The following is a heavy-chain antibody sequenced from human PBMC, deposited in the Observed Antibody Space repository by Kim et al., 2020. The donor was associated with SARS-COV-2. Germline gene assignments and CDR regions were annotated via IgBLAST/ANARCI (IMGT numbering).Heavy chain of an antibody. CDR2: T. CDR3: ARGEYVIAVAD. D-gene: IGHD6-19*01. J-gene: IGHJ4*02. V-gene: IGHV4-34*01. Sequence: TNYNPSLKSRVTISVGTSKNQFSLKLSSVTAADKAVYYCARGEYVIAVADWGQGTLVTVCS.